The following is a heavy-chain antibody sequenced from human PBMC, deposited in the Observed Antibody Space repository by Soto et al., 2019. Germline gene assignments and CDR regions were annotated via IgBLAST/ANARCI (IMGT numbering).Heavy chain of an antibody. Sequence: EVQLVESGGGLVQPGGSLRLSCAASGFTFSSYSINWVRQAPGKGLEWVSYISSSSSTIYYADSVKGRFTISRDNAKNSLYLQMNSLRAEDTAVYYCAREDSSSWLNWFDPWGQGTLVTVSS. CDR3: AREDSSSWLNWFDP. D-gene: IGHD6-13*01. V-gene: IGHV3-48*01. CDR2: ISSSSSTI. CDR1: GFTFSSYS. J-gene: IGHJ5*02.